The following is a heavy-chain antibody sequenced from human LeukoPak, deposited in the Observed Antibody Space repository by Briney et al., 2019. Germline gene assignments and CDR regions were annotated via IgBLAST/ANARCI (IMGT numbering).Heavy chain of an antibody. CDR3: VRADGRSYGLFDS. CDR1: GLNLDAYA. V-gene: IGHV3-43*02. CDR2: ISGDGTIT. J-gene: IGHJ4*02. D-gene: IGHD5-18*01. Sequence: GGSLRLSCAASGLNLDAYAMHWVRQAPGKGLEWVSLISGDGTITYYADSVKGRFTISRDNSKNSLFLEMNSLRPEDTAVYHCVRADGRSYGLFDSWGRGTLVIVSS.